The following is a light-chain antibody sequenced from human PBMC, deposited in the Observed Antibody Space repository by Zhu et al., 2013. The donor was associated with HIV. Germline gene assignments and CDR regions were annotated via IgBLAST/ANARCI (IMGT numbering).Light chain of an antibody. CDR1: QGINTH. J-gene: IGKJ3*01. CDR3: QHVNNNAA. Sequence: DTQLTQSPAFLSGAVDDTVRITCRASQGINTHLAWYQQRPGKAPTLLVYAASTTQYGVPSRFGGRGSGTEFTLTIDSLQPEDFATYYCQHVNNNAAFGPGTNLDV. V-gene: IGKV1-9*01. CDR2: AAS.